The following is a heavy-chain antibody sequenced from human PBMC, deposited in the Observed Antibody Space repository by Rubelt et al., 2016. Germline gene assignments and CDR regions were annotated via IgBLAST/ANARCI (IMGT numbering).Heavy chain of an antibody. CDR3: AKDRSRGHYYEN. Sequence: VQLVESGGGLVLPGGSLRLSCAASGFTFSNYGMHWVRQAPGKGLEWVALIWSDGSKKYYADSVKGRFTISRDKYKNPLDLQMNGLRAEDTAVYYCAKDRSRGHYYENWGQGTLVIVSS. D-gene: IGHD2-15*01. V-gene: IGHV3-30*02. CDR2: IWSDGSKK. J-gene: IGHJ4*02. CDR1: GFTFSNYG.